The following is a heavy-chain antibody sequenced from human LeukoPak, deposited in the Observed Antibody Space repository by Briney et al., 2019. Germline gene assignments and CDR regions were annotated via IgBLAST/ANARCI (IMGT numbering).Heavy chain of an antibody. Sequence: PGGSLRLSCAASGFTFSGYTMSWVRPAPGKGLEWVSAISGSGGSTYYADSVKGRFTISRDNSKNTLYMPMNSLRAEDRAVYYCAKGYYFDSSGYVNMEYWGQGTLVTVSS. CDR2: ISGSGGST. V-gene: IGHV3-23*01. CDR3: AKGYYFDSSGYVNMEY. J-gene: IGHJ4*02. D-gene: IGHD3-22*01. CDR1: GFTFSGYT.